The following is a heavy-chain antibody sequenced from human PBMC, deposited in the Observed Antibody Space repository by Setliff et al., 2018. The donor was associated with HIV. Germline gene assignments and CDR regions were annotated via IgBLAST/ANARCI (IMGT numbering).Heavy chain of an antibody. CDR3: ARSPGDYLFDY. Sequence: GASVKVSCKASGGTFSSYGINWVRQAPGQSLEWMGWINAGYGNTKYSQKFQGRVTITRDASASTAYMELSSLRSEDTAVYYCARSPGDYLFDYWGQGTLVTVSS. J-gene: IGHJ4*02. CDR2: INAGYGNT. V-gene: IGHV1-3*01. CDR1: GGTFSSYG. D-gene: IGHD4-17*01.